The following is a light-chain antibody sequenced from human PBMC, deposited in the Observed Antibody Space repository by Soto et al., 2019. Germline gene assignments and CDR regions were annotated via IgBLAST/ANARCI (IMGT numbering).Light chain of an antibody. J-gene: IGLJ2*01. CDR3: CSYAGSYSFEV. CDR2: DVS. V-gene: IGLV2-11*01. Sequence: QSALTQPRSVSGSPGQSVTISCTGTSSDVGGYNYVSWYQQHPGKDPKLMIYDVSKRPSGVPDRFSSSKSGNTASLTISGLQAEDEADYYCCSYAGSYSFEVFGGGMKLTVL. CDR1: SSDVGGYNY.